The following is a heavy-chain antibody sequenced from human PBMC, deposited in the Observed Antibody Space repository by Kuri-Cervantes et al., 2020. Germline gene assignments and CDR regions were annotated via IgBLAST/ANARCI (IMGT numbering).Heavy chain of an antibody. CDR3: ARGGVVGPYYYYYYMDV. Sequence: ASVKVSCKASGYTFTSYYMHWVRQAPGQGLEWMGIINPSGGSTSYAQKFQGRVTMTRDTSTSTAYMELRSLRSDDTAVYYCARGGVVGPYYYYYYMDVWGKGTTVTVSS. CDR1: GYTFTSYY. CDR2: INPSGGST. V-gene: IGHV1-46*01. D-gene: IGHD3-3*01. J-gene: IGHJ6*03.